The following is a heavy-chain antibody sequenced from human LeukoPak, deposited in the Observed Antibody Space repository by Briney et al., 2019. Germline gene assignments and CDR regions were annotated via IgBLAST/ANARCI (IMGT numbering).Heavy chain of an antibody. V-gene: IGHV4-59*08. J-gene: IGHJ5*02. Sequence: SETLSLTCTVSGGSISSYYWSWIRQPPGKGLEWIGYIYYSGSTNYNPSLKSQVTISVDTSKNQFSLKLSSVTAADTAVYYCARLGGRYFDGRNWFDPWGQGTLVTVSS. CDR3: ARLGGRYFDGRNWFDP. D-gene: IGHD3-9*01. CDR1: GGSISSYY. CDR2: IYYSGST.